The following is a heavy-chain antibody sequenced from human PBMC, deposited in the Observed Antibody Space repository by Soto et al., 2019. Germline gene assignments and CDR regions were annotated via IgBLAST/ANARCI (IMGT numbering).Heavy chain of an antibody. J-gene: IGHJ1*01. CDR3: ARETVKNWTYETH. V-gene: IGHV4-4*07. Sequence: SETLSLPCRLSGAYISDFSWSWIRQPAGKGLEGIGRITINGNTQKDPSFKSRVTMSIDTSRNHFSLNLQSATAADTALYYCARETVKNWTYETHWGPGTLVTVSS. CDR1: GAYISDFS. CDR2: ITINGNT. D-gene: IGHD1-7*01.